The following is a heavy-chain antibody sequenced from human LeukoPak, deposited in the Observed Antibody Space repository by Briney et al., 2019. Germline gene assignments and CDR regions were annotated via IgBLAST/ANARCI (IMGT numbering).Heavy chain of an antibody. J-gene: IGHJ3*02. CDR1: GYTFTSYD. D-gene: IGHD2-2*01. CDR3: ARVVVVPAADNDAFDI. V-gene: IGHV1-8*01. CDR2: MNPNSGNT. Sequence: ASVKVSCKASGYTFTSYDINWVRQAPGQGLEWMGWMNPNSGNTGYAQRFQGRVTMTRNTSISTAYMELSSLRSEDTAVYYCARVVVVPAADNDAFDIWGQGTMVTVSS.